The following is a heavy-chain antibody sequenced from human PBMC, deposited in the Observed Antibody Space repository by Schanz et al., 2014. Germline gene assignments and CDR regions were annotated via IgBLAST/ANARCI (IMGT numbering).Heavy chain of an antibody. Sequence: QVQLVQSGAELKKPGSSGKVSCNASGGTFSSFGINWVRQAPGQGLEWMGRIIPSLGLAKYEQKFQDKVTITADTSTTTAYMELSGLRSEDTAVYYCARDRLECGAECYSVEVFEIWGQGTLVIVSS. CDR1: GGTFSSFG. J-gene: IGHJ4*02. V-gene: IGHV1-69*04. D-gene: IGHD2-21*01. CDR3: ARDRLECGAECYSVEVFEI. CDR2: IIPSLGLA.